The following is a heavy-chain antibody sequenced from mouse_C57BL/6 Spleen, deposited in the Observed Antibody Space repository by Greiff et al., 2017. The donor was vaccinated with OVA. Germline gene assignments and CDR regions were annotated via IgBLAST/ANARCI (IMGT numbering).Heavy chain of an antibody. V-gene: IGHV5-17*01. CDR2: ISSGSSTI. J-gene: IGHJ4*01. CDR1: GFTFSDYG. CDR3: ARRATEGAMDY. D-gene: IGHD3-1*01. Sequence: EVNVVESGGGLVKPGGSLKLSCAASGFTFSDYGMHWVRQAPEKGLEWVAYISSGSSTIYYADTVKGRFTISRDNAKNTLFLQMTSLRSEDTAMYYCARRATEGAMDYWGQGTSVTVSS.